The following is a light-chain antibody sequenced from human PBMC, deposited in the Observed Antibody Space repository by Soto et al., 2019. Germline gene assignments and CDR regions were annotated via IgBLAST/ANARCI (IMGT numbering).Light chain of an antibody. CDR2: DVS. V-gene: IGLV2-14*01. CDR3: SSYTSSIL. CDR1: SSDVGGYNY. J-gene: IGLJ2*01. Sequence: HSALTQPASVSGSPGQSITISCTGTSSDVGGYNYVSWYQQHPGKAPKLMIYDVSNRPSGVSNRFSGSKSGNTASLTISGLQAEDEADYYCSSYTSSILFGEGTKLTVL.